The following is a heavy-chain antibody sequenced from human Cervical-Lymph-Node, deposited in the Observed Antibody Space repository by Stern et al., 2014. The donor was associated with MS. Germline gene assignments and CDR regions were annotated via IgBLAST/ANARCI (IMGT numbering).Heavy chain of an antibody. CDR2: IFPRDSNT. V-gene: IGHV5-51*03. D-gene: IGHD5-12*01. CDR3: ASSPATPSGYDRLDY. J-gene: IGHJ4*02. Sequence: EVHLVESGAEVKKPGESLKISCEASGYLFDDYWIGWVRQMSGRGLELVAIIFPRDSNTRYSPSVQGQVTISADKSISPAHLQWASLKAATPAFYYGASSPATPSGYDRLDYWGQGALVTVSS. CDR1: GYLFDDYW.